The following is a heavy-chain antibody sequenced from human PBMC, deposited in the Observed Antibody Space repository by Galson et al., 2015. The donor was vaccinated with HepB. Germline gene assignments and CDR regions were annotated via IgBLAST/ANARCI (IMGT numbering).Heavy chain of an antibody. J-gene: IGHJ5*01. CDR1: GDPITSRLYY. D-gene: IGHD3-22*01. V-gene: IGHV4-31*03. Sequence: TLSLTCSVSGDPITSRLYYWSWVRQRPRTGLEWIGDIYFSGSTSYNPSLKSRVTMSIDTSKNRFSLQLTSVSAADTALYYCATHTYNSRWFVSWGQGTQVVVSS. CDR2: IYFSGST. CDR3: ATHTYNSRWFVS.